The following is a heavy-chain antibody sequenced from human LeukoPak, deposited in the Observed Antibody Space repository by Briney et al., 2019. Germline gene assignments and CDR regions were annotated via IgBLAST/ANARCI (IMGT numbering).Heavy chain of an antibody. CDR2: ISTSSIYI. V-gene: IGHV3-21*01. D-gene: IGHD2-2*01. Sequence: PGGSLRLSCAASGFTFSTYSMNWVRQATGKGLEWVSSISTSSIYIYYADSLKGRFTISRDNAKNSLYLQMNSLRAEDTAMYYCARGIEVVAAANNWFDPWGQGTLVTVSS. CDR1: GFTFSTYS. CDR3: ARGIEVVAAANNWFDP. J-gene: IGHJ5*02.